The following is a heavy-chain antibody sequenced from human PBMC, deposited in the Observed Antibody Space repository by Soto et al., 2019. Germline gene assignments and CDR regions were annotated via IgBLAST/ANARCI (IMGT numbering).Heavy chain of an antibody. V-gene: IGHV4-34*01. CDR1: GGSFSGYF. Sequence: SETLSLTCAVYGGSFSGYFWSWIRQPPGKGLEWIGEINHAGSTNYNPSLKSRVTISVDTSKNQFSLKLSSVTAADSAVYFCASTYCSGGSCYSVFDYWGQGTLVTVSS. CDR2: INHAGST. CDR3: ASTYCSGGSCYSVFDY. J-gene: IGHJ4*02. D-gene: IGHD2-15*01.